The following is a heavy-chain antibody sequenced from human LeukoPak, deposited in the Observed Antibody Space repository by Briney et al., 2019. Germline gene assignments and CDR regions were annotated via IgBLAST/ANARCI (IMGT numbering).Heavy chain of an antibody. D-gene: IGHD4-11*01. V-gene: IGHV3-74*01. CDR2: INSDGGSA. Sequence: PGGSLRLSCEASEFTLKDYWMHWVRQGPGKGLVWVSRINSDGGSASYADSVKGRFTISRDNAKNTLYLQMNSLRAEDTAVYYCARGGPTPNSRYFDLWGRGTLVTVSS. CDR1: EFTLKDYW. CDR3: ARGGPTPNSRYFDL. J-gene: IGHJ2*01.